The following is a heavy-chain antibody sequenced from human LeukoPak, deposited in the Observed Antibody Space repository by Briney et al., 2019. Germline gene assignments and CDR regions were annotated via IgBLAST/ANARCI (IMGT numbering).Heavy chain of an antibody. D-gene: IGHD3-22*01. V-gene: IGHV3-21*01. CDR2: ISSSSSYI. CDR3: ASIYYYDSSGYLSDAFDI. Sequence: GGSLRLSCEASGFTFSSYSMNWVRQAPGKGLEWVSSISSSSSYIYYADSVKGRFTISRDNAKNSLYLQMNSLRAEDTAVYYCASIYYYDSSGYLSDAFDIWGQGTMVTVSS. CDR1: GFTFSSYS. J-gene: IGHJ3*02.